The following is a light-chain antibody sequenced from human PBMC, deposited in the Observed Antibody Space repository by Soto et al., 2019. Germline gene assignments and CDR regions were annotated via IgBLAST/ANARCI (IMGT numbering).Light chain of an antibody. CDR1: SSDIGGYYY. CDR3: TSYSSSSTFYV. J-gene: IGLJ1*01. Sequence: QSVLTQPASVSGSPGQSITISCTGTSSDIGGYYYVSWYQHHPGKAPKLIIYQVTNRPSGGSHRFSGSKSGNTASLTISGLQAEDEADYYCTSYSSSSTFYVFGTGTKVTVL. CDR2: QVT. V-gene: IGLV2-14*01.